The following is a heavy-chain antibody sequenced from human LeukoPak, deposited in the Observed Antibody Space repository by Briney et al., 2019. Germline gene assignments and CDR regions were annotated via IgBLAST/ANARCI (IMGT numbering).Heavy chain of an antibody. V-gene: IGHV3-23*01. D-gene: IGHD3-16*01. J-gene: IGHJ5*02. CDR3: AKGAEIDL. Sequence: GGSLRLSCAASGFTFSSYWMHWVRQAPGKGLEWVSAVTGPGDTTYYADSVKGRFFMSREDSKTTVYLQMNSLRAEDTAIYDCAKGAEIDLWGQGTLVTVSS. CDR2: VTGPGDTT. CDR1: GFTFSSYW.